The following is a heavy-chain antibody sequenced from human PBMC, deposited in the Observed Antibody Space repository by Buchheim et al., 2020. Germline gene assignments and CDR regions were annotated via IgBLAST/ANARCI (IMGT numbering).Heavy chain of an antibody. CDR3: AKTPYNWNRLNYYYYGMDV. CDR2: ISYDGSNK. V-gene: IGHV3-30*18. J-gene: IGHJ6*02. D-gene: IGHD1-20*01. Sequence: QVQLVESGGGVVQPGRSLRLSCAASGFTFSSYGMHWVRQAPGKGLEWVAVISYDGSNKYYADSVKGRFTISRDNSKNTLYLQMNSLRAEDTAVYYCAKTPYNWNRLNYYYYGMDVWGQGTT. CDR1: GFTFSSYG.